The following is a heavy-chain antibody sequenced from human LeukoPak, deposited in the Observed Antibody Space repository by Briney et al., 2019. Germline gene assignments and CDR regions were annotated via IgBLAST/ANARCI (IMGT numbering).Heavy chain of an antibody. J-gene: IGHJ3*02. CDR2: ISYDGSNK. V-gene: IGHV3-30-3*01. CDR3: ARAGYSYGYDAFDI. Sequence: PGGSLRLSCAASGFTFSSYAMHWVRQAPGKGLEWVAVISYDGSNKYYADSVKGLFTISRDNSKNTLYLQMNSLRAEDTAVYYCARAGYSYGYDAFDIWGQGTMVTVSS. CDR1: GFTFSSYA. D-gene: IGHD5-18*01.